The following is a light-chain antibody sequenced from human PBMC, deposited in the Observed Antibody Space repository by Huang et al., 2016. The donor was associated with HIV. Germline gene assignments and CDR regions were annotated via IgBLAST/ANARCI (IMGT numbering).Light chain of an antibody. Sequence: DIVMTQSPDSLAVSLGERATIKCGSSQSVLYSSNSKNYLAWFQQKPGQAPRLLIYWASSRESGVPDRFSGSGSGTDFTLTISSLEAEDAAVYYCQQYYSIPQTFGQGTKVEIK. CDR2: WAS. CDR1: QSVLYSSNSKNY. J-gene: IGKJ1*01. CDR3: QQYYSIPQT. V-gene: IGKV4-1*01.